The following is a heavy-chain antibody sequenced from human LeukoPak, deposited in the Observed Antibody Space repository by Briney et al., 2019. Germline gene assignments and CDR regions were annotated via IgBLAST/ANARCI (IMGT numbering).Heavy chain of an antibody. J-gene: IGHJ3*02. D-gene: IGHD1-26*01. V-gene: IGHV1-2*02. CDR3: ARVRKEWELRDAFDI. CDR1: GYTFTVYY. Sequence: ASVTVSCTSSGYTFTVYYMHWVRQAPGQGLEWMGWINPNSGGTNYAQKFQGRVTMTRDTSISTAYMELSRLRSDDTAVYYCARVRKEWELRDAFDIWGQGTMVTVSS. CDR2: INPNSGGT.